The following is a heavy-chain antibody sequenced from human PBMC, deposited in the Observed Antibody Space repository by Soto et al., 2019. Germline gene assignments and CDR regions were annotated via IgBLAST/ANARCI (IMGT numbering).Heavy chain of an antibody. CDR2: IYYSGST. D-gene: IGHD3-22*01. Sequence: QLQLQESGPGLVKPSETLSLTCTVSGDSISSSSYYWGWIRQPPGKGLEWIGSIYYSGSTYYNPSLNSRVTISVDTSRIHFSLKLISVTAADTAVYYCARQSYDSSDYFDYWGQGTLVTVSS. CDR1: GDSISSSSYY. CDR3: ARQSYDSSDYFDY. J-gene: IGHJ4*02. V-gene: IGHV4-39*01.